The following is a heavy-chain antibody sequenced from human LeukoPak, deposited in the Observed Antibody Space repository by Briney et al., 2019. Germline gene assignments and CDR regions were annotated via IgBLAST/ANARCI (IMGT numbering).Heavy chain of an antibody. CDR2: INHSGST. J-gene: IGHJ6*03. CDR3: ARQGPYSSTWSYYYYYYMDV. V-gene: IGHV4-34*01. CDR1: GWPFSGYY. D-gene: IGHD6-13*01. Sequence: SETLSLTCAVYGWPFSGYYWSWIRQPPGKGLEWIGEINHSGSTNYNPSLKSRVTISVDTSKNQFSLKLSSVTAADTAVYYCARQGPYSSTWSYYYYYYMDVWGEGTTVTISS.